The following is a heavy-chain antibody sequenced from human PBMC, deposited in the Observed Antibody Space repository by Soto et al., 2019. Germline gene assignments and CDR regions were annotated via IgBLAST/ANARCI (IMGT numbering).Heavy chain of an antibody. V-gene: IGHV2-5*02. J-gene: IGHJ4*02. Sequence: QITLKESGPTLVKPTQTLTLTCTFSGFSLNTRGVGVGWIRQPPGKALEWLALISWDGEKRYRPSLKSRLTTTKDTPENPVVLTMTNIDSVDTATYFCAQARGDLSTGHYYFDYWGPGTLVTVSS. CDR3: AQARGDLSTGHYYFDY. CDR1: GFSLNTRGVG. CDR2: ISWDGEK. D-gene: IGHD3-9*01.